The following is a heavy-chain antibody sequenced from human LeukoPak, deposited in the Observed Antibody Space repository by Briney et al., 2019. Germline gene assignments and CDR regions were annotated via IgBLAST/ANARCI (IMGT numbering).Heavy chain of an antibody. CDR3: AREVIARSDTANWFDP. J-gene: IGHJ5*02. CDR2: IYYSGST. V-gene: IGHV4-59*12. D-gene: IGHD2-21*01. Sequence: PSETLSLTCTVSGGSISSYYWSWIRQPPGKGLEWIGYIYYSGSTYYNPSLKSRVTISVDTSKNQFSLKLSSVTAADTAVYYCAREVIARSDTANWFDPWGQGTLVTVSS. CDR1: GGSISSYY.